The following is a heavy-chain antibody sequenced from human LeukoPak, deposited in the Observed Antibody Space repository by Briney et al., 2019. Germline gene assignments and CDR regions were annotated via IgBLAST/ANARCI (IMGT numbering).Heavy chain of an antibody. CDR2: ISGSGGST. CDR3: AKGSGWYV. CDR1: GFTFSSYS. D-gene: IGHD6-19*01. V-gene: IGHV3-23*01. J-gene: IGHJ4*02. Sequence: PGGSLRLSCAASGFTFSSYSMSWVRQAPGKGLEWVSVISGSGGSTDYADSVKGRFTISRDNSKNTLYLQINSLRAEDTAVYYCAKGSGWYVWGQGTLVTVSS.